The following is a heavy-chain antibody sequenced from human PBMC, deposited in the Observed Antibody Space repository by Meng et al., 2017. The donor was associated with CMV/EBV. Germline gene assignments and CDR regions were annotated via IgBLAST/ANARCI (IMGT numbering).Heavy chain of an antibody. CDR2: INPNSGGT. D-gene: IGHD1-26*01. V-gene: IGHV1-2*02. CDR1: GYTFTGYY. Sequence: ASVKVSCKASGYTFTGYYMHWVRQAPGQGLEWMGWINPNSGGTNYAQKFQGRVTMTRDTSISTAYMELSRLRSDDTAVYYCARDRVVRIVGATTDWFDPWGQGTLVTVS. CDR3: ARDRVVRIVGATTDWFDP. J-gene: IGHJ5*02.